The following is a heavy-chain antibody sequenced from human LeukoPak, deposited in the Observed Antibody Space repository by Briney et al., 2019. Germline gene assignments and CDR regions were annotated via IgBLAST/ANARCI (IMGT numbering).Heavy chain of an antibody. J-gene: IGHJ3*02. D-gene: IGHD1-14*01. Sequence: NPSETLSLTCTVSDGSITSYYWTWVRQPPGKGREWSGNIYYSGSTNYNPSLNSRVTISIDTSKNQFSLRLSSVTAADTAVYYCARDYSRNHNAFDIWGQGTMVTVSS. CDR2: IYYSGST. CDR1: DGSITSYY. CDR3: ARDYSRNHNAFDI. V-gene: IGHV4-59*01.